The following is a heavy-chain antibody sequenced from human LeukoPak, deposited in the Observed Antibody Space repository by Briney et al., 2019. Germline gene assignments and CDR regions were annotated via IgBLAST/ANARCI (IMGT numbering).Heavy chain of an antibody. V-gene: IGHV3-23*01. CDR3: AKEGYSYGYDFDY. D-gene: IGHD5-18*01. CDR1: EFSFSSYA. CDR2: ISGSGART. J-gene: IGHJ4*02. Sequence: GGSLRLSCAASEFSFSSYAMSWVRQAPGRGPEWVSAISGSGARTFYADSVKGRFTISRDNSKNTVYLQMNSLRAEDTAVYYCAKEGYSYGYDFDYWGQGTLVTVSS.